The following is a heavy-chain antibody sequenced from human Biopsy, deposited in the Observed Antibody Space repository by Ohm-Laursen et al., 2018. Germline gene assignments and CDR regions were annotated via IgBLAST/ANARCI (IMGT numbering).Heavy chain of an antibody. CDR3: ARVEAGTYDALDI. V-gene: IGHV4-59*07. J-gene: IGHJ3*02. CDR1: GGSMTGYE. D-gene: IGHD1-26*01. CDR2: IYYSGGT. Sequence: SDTLSLTWSVSGGSMTGYEWSWIRLAPGKGLEWIGYIYYSGGTKYNPSLASRVTFSVDMSKSQFSLKLYSVTAADTADYYCARVEAGTYDALDIWGQGTLVAVSA.